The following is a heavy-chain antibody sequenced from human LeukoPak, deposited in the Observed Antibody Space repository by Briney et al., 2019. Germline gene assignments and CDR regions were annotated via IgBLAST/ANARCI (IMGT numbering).Heavy chain of an antibody. Sequence: GGSLRLSCAASGFTFSSYEMNWVRQAPGKGLEWVSYISSSGSTIYYADSVKARFTISRDNAKNSLYLQMNSLRAEDTAVYYCARDYYGDYFFDNWGQGTLVTVSS. D-gene: IGHD4-17*01. CDR3: ARDYYGDYFFDN. V-gene: IGHV3-48*03. CDR1: GFTFSSYE. CDR2: ISSSGSTI. J-gene: IGHJ4*02.